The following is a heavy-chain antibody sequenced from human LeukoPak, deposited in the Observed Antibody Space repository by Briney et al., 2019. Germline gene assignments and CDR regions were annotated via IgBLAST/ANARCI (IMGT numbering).Heavy chain of an antibody. Sequence: SSETLSLTCAVYCGSFSGYYWSWIRQPPGKGLEWIGEINHSGSTNYNPSLKSRVTISVDTSKNQFSLKLSSVTAADTAVYYCARDQGVPPYTYYYYMDVWGKGNTVTVSS. CDR2: INHSGST. CDR1: CGSFSGYY. CDR3: ARDQGVPPYTYYYYMDV. V-gene: IGHV4-34*01. D-gene: IGHD3-10*01. J-gene: IGHJ6*03.